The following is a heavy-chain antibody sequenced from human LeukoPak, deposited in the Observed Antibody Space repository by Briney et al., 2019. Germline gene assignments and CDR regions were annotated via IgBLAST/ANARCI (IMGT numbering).Heavy chain of an antibody. CDR1: GFTFSSYA. D-gene: IGHD5-18*01. Sequence: PGGSLRLSCAASGFTFSSYAMHWVRQAPGKGLEWVAVISYDGRNKYYADSAKGRFSISRDNSKSTLYLQMNSLRVEDTAVYYCARDGYDLDTPMVSTIFDYWGQGTLVTVSS. CDR2: ISYDGRNK. J-gene: IGHJ4*02. CDR3: ARDGYDLDTPMVSTIFDY. V-gene: IGHV3-30*04.